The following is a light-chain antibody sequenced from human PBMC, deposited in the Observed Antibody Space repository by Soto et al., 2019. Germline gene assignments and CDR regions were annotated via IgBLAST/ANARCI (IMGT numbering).Light chain of an antibody. CDR1: SSDVGGYNY. Sequence: QSALTQPPSASGSPGQSITISCTGTSSDVGGYNYVSWYQQHPGKAPKLMIYEVNKRPSGVPDRFSGSKSDNTASLTVSGRQAEDEADYYCTSYADTRNFGVVFGGGTKLTVL. J-gene: IGLJ2*01. V-gene: IGLV2-8*01. CDR2: EVN. CDR3: TSYADTRNFGVV.